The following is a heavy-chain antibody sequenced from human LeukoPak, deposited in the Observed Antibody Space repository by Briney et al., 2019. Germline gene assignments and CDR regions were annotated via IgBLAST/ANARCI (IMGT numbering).Heavy chain of an antibody. CDR1: GCSIRTNNW. V-gene: IGHV4-4*02. CDR2: IYHTGST. D-gene: IGHD3-16*01. Sequence: PSETLSLTCAVSGCSIRTNNWWSWVRQPPGKGLEWIGEIYHTGSTNYSPSLRSRVTMSIDKSNNQFSLNLNSVTAADTAVYYCAKSGDYLWDYWGQGTLVTVSS. J-gene: IGHJ4*02. CDR3: AKSGDYLWDY.